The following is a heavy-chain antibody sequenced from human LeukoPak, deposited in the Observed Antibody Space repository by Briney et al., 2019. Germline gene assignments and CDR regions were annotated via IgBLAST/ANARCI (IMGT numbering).Heavy chain of an antibody. D-gene: IGHD2-2*01. V-gene: IGHV4-39*01. CDR3: ARQADIVVVPAFYYYYYGMDV. Sequence: SETLSLTCTVSGGSISSSSYYWGWIRQPPGKGLEWIGSIYYSGNTYYNPSLKSRVTISVDTSKNQFSLKLSPVTAADTAVYYCARQADIVVVPAFYYYYYGMDVWGQGTTVTVSS. CDR1: GGSISSSSYY. J-gene: IGHJ6*02. CDR2: IYYSGNT.